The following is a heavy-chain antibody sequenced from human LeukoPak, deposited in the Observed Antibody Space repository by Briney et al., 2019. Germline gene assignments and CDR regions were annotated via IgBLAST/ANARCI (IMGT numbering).Heavy chain of an antibody. CDR1: GGSISSSSYY. CDR2: IYYSGST. D-gene: IGHD2-2*01. J-gene: IGHJ4*02. V-gene: IGHV4-39*01. Sequence: SETLSLTCTVSGGSISSSSYYWGWIRQPPGKGLEWIGSIYYSGSTYYNPSLKSRVTISVDTSKNQFSLKLSSVTAADTAVYYCEYQLLNGYFDYWGQGTLVTVSS. CDR3: EYQLLNGYFDY.